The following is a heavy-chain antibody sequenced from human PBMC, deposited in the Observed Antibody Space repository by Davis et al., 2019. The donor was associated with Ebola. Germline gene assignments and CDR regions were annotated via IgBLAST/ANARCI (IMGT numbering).Heavy chain of an antibody. Sequence: ESLKISCAASGFTFRSFWMSWVRQAPGKGLEWVANIKQDGSDKYYMDSVKGRFTVSRDNTKNSLNLQMNNLRAEDTAVYYCGRGGLYPAYWGQGTLVTVSS. CDR3: GRGGLYPAY. V-gene: IGHV3-7*01. CDR2: IKQDGSDK. J-gene: IGHJ4*02. D-gene: IGHD3-16*01. CDR1: GFTFRSFW.